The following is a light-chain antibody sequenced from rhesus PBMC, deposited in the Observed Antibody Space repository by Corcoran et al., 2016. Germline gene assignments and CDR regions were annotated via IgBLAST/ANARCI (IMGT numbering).Light chain of an antibody. CDR2: EAY. CDR1: QNIYSN. J-gene: IGKJ2*01. V-gene: IGKV1-44*01. CDR3: QHSYDNPYS. Sequence: DIQMTQSPSALSASVGDRVTISCRASQNIYSNLAWSQQKPGKAPNLLIYEAYSLETGISSRFSGSGAGTDFTHTISSLQPEDSAAYYCQHSYDNPYSFCQGTKVKI.